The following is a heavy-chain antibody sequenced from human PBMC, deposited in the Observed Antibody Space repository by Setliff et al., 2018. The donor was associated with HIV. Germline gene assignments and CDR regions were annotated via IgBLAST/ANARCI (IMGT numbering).Heavy chain of an antibody. V-gene: IGHV3-23*01. CDR1: GFTFSTYA. CDR2: ISGSGGST. D-gene: IGHD3-16*02. CDR3: AKGLSGPFDY. J-gene: IGHJ4*02. Sequence: GGSLRLSCAASGFTFSTYALSWVRQAPGKGLEWVSVISGSGGSTYYADSVKGRFTISRDNSKNTLYLQMNSLRAQDTAVYYCAKGLSGPFDYWGQGTLVTVSS.